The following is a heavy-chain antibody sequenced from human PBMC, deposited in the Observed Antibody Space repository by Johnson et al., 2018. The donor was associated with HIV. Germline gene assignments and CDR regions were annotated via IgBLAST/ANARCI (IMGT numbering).Heavy chain of an antibody. J-gene: IGHJ3*02. D-gene: IGHD3-22*01. CDR1: GFTFDDYG. CDR3: AKDIGHVSSGYYWTGAFDI. V-gene: IGHV3-20*04. CDR2: INWNGGST. Sequence: VQLVESGGGVVRPGGSLRLSCAASGFTFDDYGMSWVRQAPGKGLEWVSGINWNGGSTGYADSVKGRFTISRDNAKNSLYLQMNSLRAEDTALYYCAKDIGHVSSGYYWTGAFDIWGQGTMVTVSS.